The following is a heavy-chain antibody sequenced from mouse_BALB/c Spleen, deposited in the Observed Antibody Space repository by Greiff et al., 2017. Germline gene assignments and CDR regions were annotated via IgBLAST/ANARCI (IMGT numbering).Heavy chain of an antibody. J-gene: IGHJ2*01. V-gene: IGHV2-9*02. Sequence: QVQLQQSGPGLVAPSQSLSITCTVSGFSLTSYGVHWVRQPPGKGLEWLGVIWAGGSTNYNSALMSRLSISKDNSKSQVFLKMNSLQTDDTAMYYCARRTWGNYDYFDYWGQGTTLTVSS. CDR2: IWAGGST. CDR3: ARRTWGNYDYFDY. CDR1: GFSLTSYG. D-gene: IGHD2-1*01.